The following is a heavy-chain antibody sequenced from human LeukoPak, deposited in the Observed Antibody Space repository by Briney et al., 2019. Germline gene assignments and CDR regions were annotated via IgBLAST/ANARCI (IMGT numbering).Heavy chain of an antibody. CDR3: ARDLTDSSGYYHYYGMDV. CDR1: GFTVSSNY. J-gene: IGHJ6*02. Sequence: GGSLRLSCAASGFTVSSNYMSWVRQAPGKGLEWVSVIYSGGSTYYADSVKGRFTISRDNSKNTLYLQMNSLRAEDTAVYYCARDLTDSSGYYHYYGMDVWGQGTTVTVSS. V-gene: IGHV3-53*01. CDR2: IYSGGST. D-gene: IGHD3-22*01.